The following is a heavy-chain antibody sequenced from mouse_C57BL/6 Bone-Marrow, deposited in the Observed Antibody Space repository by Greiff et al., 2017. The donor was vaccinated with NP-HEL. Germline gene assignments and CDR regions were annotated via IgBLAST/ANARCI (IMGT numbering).Heavy chain of an antibody. Sequence: EVHLVESGGGLVKPGGSLKLSCAASGFTFSSYAMSWVRQTPEKRLGWVATISDGGSYIYYPDTVKGRFTISRDNAKNNLYLQMSHLKSEDTAMYYCARARGVAPYFDVWGTGTTVTVSS. J-gene: IGHJ1*03. CDR2: ISDGGSYI. CDR1: GFTFSSYA. D-gene: IGHD1-3*01. CDR3: ARARGVAPYFDV. V-gene: IGHV5-4*01.